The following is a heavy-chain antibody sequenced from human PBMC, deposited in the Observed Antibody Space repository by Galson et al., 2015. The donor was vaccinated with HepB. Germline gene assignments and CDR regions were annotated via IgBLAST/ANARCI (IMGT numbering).Heavy chain of an antibody. D-gene: IGHD5-12*01. J-gene: IGHJ4*02. CDR2: IYSGGST. Sequence: SLRLSCAASGFTFSSYAMSWVRQAPGKGLEWVSVIYSGGSTYYADSVKGRFTISRDNSKNTLYLQMNSLRAEDTAVYYCARVYIVATIFSGWYGYFDYWGQGTLVTVSS. CDR3: ARVYIVATIFSGWYGYFDY. V-gene: IGHV3-66*01. CDR1: GFTFSSYA.